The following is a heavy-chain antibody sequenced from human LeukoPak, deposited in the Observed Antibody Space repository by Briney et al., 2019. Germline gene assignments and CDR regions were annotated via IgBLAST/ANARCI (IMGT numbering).Heavy chain of an antibody. V-gene: IGHV3-23*01. CDR1: GFTFSSYS. CDR3: AKELNMITFAPFDY. J-gene: IGHJ4*02. CDR2: ISGSGGST. D-gene: IGHD3-16*01. Sequence: HPGGSLRLSCAASGFTFSSYSMSWVRQAPGKGLEWVSAISGSGGSTYYADSVKGRFTISRDNSKNTLYLQMNSLRAEDTAVYYCAKELNMITFAPFDYWGQGTLVTVSS.